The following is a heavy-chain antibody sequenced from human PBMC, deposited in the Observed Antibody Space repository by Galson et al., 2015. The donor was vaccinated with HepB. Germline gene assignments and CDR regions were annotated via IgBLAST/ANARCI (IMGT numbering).Heavy chain of an antibody. CDR1: GGTFSSYA. J-gene: IGHJ6*02. D-gene: IGHD3-3*01. CDR3: ARVVRGVATSLRYYGMDV. Sequence: SVKVSCKASGGTFSSYAISWVRQAPGQGLEWMGGIIPIFGTANYAQKFQGRVTTTADESTSTAYMELSSLRSEDTAVYYCARVVRGVATSLRYYGMDVWGQGTTVTVSS. CDR2: IIPIFGTA. V-gene: IGHV1-69*13.